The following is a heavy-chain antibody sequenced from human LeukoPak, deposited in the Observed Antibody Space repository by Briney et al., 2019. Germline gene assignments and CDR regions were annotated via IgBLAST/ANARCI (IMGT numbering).Heavy chain of an antibody. V-gene: IGHV3-7*01. CDR1: GFTFSSYW. CDR2: IRQDGSEK. D-gene: IGHD6-19*01. CDR3: ASQIVVAGTLDGWHYYFDY. J-gene: IGHJ4*02. Sequence: GGSLRLSCAASGFTFSSYWMSWVPQAPGKGLEWVGNIRQDGSEKYYVDSVKGRFTISRDNAKNSLYLQMSSLRAEDTAVYYCASQIVVAGTLDGWHYYFDYWGQGTLVTVSS.